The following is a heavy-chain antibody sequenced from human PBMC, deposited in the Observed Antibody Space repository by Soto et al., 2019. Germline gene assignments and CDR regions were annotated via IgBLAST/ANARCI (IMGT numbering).Heavy chain of an antibody. D-gene: IGHD3-10*01. Sequence: SETLSLTCTVSCCSITSISYYWVLIGQPPGKGLEWIGSIYYSGSTYYNPSLKSRVTISVDTSKNQFSLKLSSVTAADTAVYYCARPFGSGRFYWGQGTLVTVS. V-gene: IGHV4-39*01. CDR1: CCSITSISYY. CDR2: IYYSGST. J-gene: IGHJ4*02. CDR3: ARPFGSGRFY.